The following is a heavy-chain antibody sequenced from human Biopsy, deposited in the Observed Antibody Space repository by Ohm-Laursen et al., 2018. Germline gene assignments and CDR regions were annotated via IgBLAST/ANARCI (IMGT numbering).Heavy chain of an antibody. V-gene: IGHV1-46*01. J-gene: IGHJ5*02. D-gene: IGHD3-22*01. CDR2: INPSGGST. CDR1: GYTFTSYY. Sequence: ASVTVSCKASGYTFTSYYMHWVRQAPGQGLEWMGIINPSGGSTTYAQKFQGRVTMTRDTSTSTVYMELSSLRSEDTAVYYCARNAWPTLSTMIVVVKGFNWFDPWGQGTLVTVSS. CDR3: ARNAWPTLSTMIVVVKGFNWFDP.